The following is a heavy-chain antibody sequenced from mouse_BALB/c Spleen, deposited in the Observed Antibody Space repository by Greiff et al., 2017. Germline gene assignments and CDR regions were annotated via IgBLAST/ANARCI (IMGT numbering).Heavy chain of an antibody. V-gene: IGHV5-6-3*01. CDR2: INSNGGST. J-gene: IGHJ2*01. Sequence: EVKVVESGGGLVQPGGSLKLSCAASGFTFSSYGMSWVRQTPDKRLELVATINSNGGSTYYPDSVKGRFTISRDNAKNTLYLQMSSLKSEDTAMYYCARVPGAPLDYWGQGTTLTVAS. CDR1: GFTFSSYG. CDR3: ARVPGAPLDY. D-gene: IGHD4-1*01.